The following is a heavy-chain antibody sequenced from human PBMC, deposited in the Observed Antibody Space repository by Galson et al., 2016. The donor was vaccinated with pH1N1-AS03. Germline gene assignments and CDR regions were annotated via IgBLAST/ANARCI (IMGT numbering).Heavy chain of an antibody. D-gene: IGHD6-13*01. CDR1: GFTFTSST. V-gene: IGHV3-21*01. Sequence: SLRLSCAASGFTFTSSTMSWVRQAPGKGLEWVSSITSSSTYIYYADSVKGRFSISRDSAHNSLYLQMNSLRAEDTAVYYCASGVYSTHSDYWGQGILVTVSS. J-gene: IGHJ4*02. CDR3: ASGVYSTHSDY. CDR2: ITSSSTYI.